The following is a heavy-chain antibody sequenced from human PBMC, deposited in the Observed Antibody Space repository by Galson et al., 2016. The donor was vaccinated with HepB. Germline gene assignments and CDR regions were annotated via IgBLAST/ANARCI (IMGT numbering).Heavy chain of an antibody. CDR1: GFNFDEFS. D-gene: IGHD3-16*01. Sequence: SLRLSCAASGFNFDEFSMHWVRQAPGKGLEWVSGIRWNSDDMGYADAVKGRFTISRDNAKNSLSLQMTSLRVEDTAVYYCAQGGRRGGVAHNWYFGLWGRGTLVTVSS. J-gene: IGHJ2*01. CDR2: IRWNSDDM. CDR3: AQGGRRGGVAHNWYFGL. V-gene: IGHV3-9*01.